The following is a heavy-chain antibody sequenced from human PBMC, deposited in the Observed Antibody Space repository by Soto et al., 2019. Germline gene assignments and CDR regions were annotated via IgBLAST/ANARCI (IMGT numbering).Heavy chain of an antibody. J-gene: IGHJ3*02. V-gene: IGHV3-48*01. D-gene: IGHD6-13*01. CDR2: ISSSTSTI. Sequence: GGSLRLSCAASGFTFSTYSMNWVRQAPGKGLEWVSYISSSTSTIYYADSVKGRFTISRDSVKNSLYLQMNSLRAEDTAVYYCARASKSSSWYSDAFDIWGQGTMVTVSS. CDR1: GFTFSTYS. CDR3: ARASKSSSWYSDAFDI.